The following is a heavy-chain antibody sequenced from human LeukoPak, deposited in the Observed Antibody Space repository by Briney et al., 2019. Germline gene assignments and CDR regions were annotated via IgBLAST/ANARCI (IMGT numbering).Heavy chain of an antibody. Sequence: GGSLRLSCAASGFTFSAYWMHWVRQAPGKGRVWVSRVKYDGSTTTYADSVKGRFTISRDNAKNILYLQMNRLRVEDTAVYYCARDLDWLLFDYWGQGTLVTVSS. CDR2: VKYDGSTT. J-gene: IGHJ4*02. CDR1: GFTFSAYW. V-gene: IGHV3-74*01. CDR3: ARDLDWLLFDY. D-gene: IGHD3-9*01.